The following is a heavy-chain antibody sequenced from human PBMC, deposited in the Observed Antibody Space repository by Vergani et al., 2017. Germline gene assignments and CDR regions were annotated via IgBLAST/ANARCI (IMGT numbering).Heavy chain of an antibody. V-gene: IGHV3-30*03. J-gene: IGHJ1*01. CDR1: GFTSSYYG. Sequence: QVHLVESGGGVVQPGRSLRLSCVVSGFTSSYYGMHWVRQAPGKGLEWVAVISYDGTQKYYADSVKSRFTISRGNSKSTLYLQMNSLRTEDTAVYYWATKSCGTPGCQIGYFREWGQGTLVTVSS. CDR3: ATKSCGTPGCQIGYFRE. D-gene: IGHD1-1*01. CDR2: ISYDGTQK.